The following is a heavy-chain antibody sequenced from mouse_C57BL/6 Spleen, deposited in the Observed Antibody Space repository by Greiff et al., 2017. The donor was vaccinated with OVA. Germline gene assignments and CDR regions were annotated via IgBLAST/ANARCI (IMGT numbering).Heavy chain of an antibody. CDR1: GYTFTGYW. D-gene: IGHD4-1*02. V-gene: IGHV1-9*01. CDR2: RLPGSGST. Sequence: VQLQQSGAELMKPGASVKLSCKATGYTFTGYWIEWVKQRPGHGLEWIGERLPGSGSTNYNEKFKGKATFTADTSSNTAYMQLSSLTTEDSAIYYCARFGQLGRGAWFAYWGQGTLVTVSA. J-gene: IGHJ3*01. CDR3: ARFGQLGRGAWFAY.